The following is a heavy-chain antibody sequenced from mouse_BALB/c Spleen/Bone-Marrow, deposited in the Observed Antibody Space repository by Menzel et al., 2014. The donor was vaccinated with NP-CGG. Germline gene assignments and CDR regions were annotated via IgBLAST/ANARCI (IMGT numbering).Heavy chain of an antibody. V-gene: IGHV5-6-5*01. J-gene: IGHJ4*01. CDR1: GFTFSSYA. D-gene: IGHD1-2*01. Sequence: EVKLVESGGGLVKPGGSLKLSCAASGFTFSSYAMSWVRQTPEKRLEWVASISSGGSTYYPDSVKGRFTISRDNARNILYLQMSSLRSEDTAMYYCAREGGTTAHYYAMDYWGQGTSVTGSS. CDR3: AREGGTTAHYYAMDY. CDR2: ISSGGST.